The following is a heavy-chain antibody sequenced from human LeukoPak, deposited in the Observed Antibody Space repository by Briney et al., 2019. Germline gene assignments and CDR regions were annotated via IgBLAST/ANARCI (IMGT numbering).Heavy chain of an antibody. Sequence: ASVKVSCKASGYTFTGYYIHWVRQAPGQGLEWMGWINPDSGGTNYAQTFQGRVTMTRDTSISTAYMELSSLRSDDTAIYYCARDTEDDCLDPWGQGTLVTVST. D-gene: IGHD2-21*02. J-gene: IGHJ5*02. CDR2: INPDSGGT. V-gene: IGHV1-2*02. CDR1: GYTFTGYY. CDR3: ARDTEDDCLDP.